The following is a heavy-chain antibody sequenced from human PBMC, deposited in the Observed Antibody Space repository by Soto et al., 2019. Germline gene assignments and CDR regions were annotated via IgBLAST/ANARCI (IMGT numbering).Heavy chain of an antibody. CDR1: GFTFSSYG. J-gene: IGHJ5*02. V-gene: IGHV3-33*01. CDR2: IWYDGSNK. CDR3: ARASEPYSTINNWFDP. D-gene: IGHD6-13*01. Sequence: GGSLRLSCAASGFTFSSYGMHWVRQAPGKGLEWVAVIWYDGSNKYYADSVKGRFTISRDNSKNTLYLQMNSLRAEDTAVYYCARASEPYSTINNWFDPWGQGTLVTVSS.